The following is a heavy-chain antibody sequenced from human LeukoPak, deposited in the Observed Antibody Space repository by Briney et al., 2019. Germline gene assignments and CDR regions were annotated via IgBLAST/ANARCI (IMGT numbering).Heavy chain of an antibody. CDR2: KYYTGSA. Sequence: PSQTLSLTCNVSGVSVSDGRYYWTWIRQHPATGLEWIGYKYYTGSAKYNPSLKSRLTISVDTSKNQFSLQLSSVTAADTATYYCATPYCSSISCLDVFNMWGQGTRVTVSS. CDR1: GVSVSDGRYY. CDR3: ATPYCSSISCLDVFNM. J-gene: IGHJ3*02. V-gene: IGHV4-31*03. D-gene: IGHD2-2*01.